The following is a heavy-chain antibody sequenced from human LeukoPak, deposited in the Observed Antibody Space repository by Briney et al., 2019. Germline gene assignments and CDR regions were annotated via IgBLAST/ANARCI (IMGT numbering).Heavy chain of an antibody. CDR3: ARDSRQDYYDSSGYLWFDFDI. V-gene: IGHV3-53*01. Sequence: PGGSLRLSCAASGFTVSNNYMSWVRQAPGKGLEWVSVSYSGGSTYYADSVKGRFTISRDNSKNTRYLQMNSLRAEDTAEYYCARDSRQDYYDSSGYLWFDFDIWGQGTMVTVSS. CDR1: GFTVSNNY. CDR2: SYSGGST. J-gene: IGHJ3*02. D-gene: IGHD3-22*01.